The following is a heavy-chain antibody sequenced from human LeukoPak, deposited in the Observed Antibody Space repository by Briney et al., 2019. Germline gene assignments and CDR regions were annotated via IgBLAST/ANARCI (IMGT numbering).Heavy chain of an antibody. J-gene: IGHJ4*02. CDR1: GGSFRGYY. CDR2: INHSGST. D-gene: IGHD1-14*01. V-gene: IGHV4-34*01. Sequence: SETLSLTCAVYGGSFRGYYWSWIRQPPGKGLEWIGEINHSGSTNYNPSLKSRVTISVDTSKNQFSLKLSSVTAADMAVYYCARVRSGLPRKYYFDYWGQGTLVTVSS. CDR3: ARVRSGLPRKYYFDY.